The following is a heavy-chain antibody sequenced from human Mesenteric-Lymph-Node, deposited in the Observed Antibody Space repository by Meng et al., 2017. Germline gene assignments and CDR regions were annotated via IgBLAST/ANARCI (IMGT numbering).Heavy chain of an antibody. J-gene: IGHJ4*02. V-gene: IGHV1-3*01. CDR1: GYTFTNYA. CDR3: ARGLWEQSRYYFDS. Sequence: QVQLVQSGAEVKKPGASVKVSCKASGYTFTNYAIQWVRQAPGQRLEWMGWINSGNGKTKYSEKFQGRVTITRDTSATTAYMELSSLRSEDMAVYYCARGLWEQSRYYFDSWGQGTLAPS. CDR2: INSGNGKT. D-gene: IGHD1-26*01.